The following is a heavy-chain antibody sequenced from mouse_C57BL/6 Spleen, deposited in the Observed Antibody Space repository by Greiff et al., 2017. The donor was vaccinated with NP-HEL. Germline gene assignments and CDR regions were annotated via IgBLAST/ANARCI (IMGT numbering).Heavy chain of an antibody. CDR3: ARSSYYVEGAMDY. CDR2: ISRGSSTI. J-gene: IGHJ4*01. Sequence: EVKLVESGGGLVKPGGSLKLSCAASGFTFSDYGMHWVRQAPEKGLEWVAYISRGSSTIYYAATVKGRFTISRDNAKNTLFLQMTKLRTEDTAMYYCARSSYYVEGAMDYWGQGTSVTVSS. V-gene: IGHV5-17*01. D-gene: IGHD2-12*01. CDR1: GFTFSDYG.